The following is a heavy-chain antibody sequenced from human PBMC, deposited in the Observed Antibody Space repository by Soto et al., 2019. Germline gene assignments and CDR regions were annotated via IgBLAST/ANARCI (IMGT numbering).Heavy chain of an antibody. CDR3: ARGMTTVTTFDY. CDR1: GGSISSSSYS. J-gene: IGHJ4*02. CDR2: IYYSGST. Sequence: PSETLSLTCTVSGGSISSSSYSWGWIRQPPGKGLEWIGSIYYSGSTYYNPSLKSRVTISVDRSKNQFSLKLSSVTAADTAVYYCARGMTTVTTFDYWGQGTLVTVSS. D-gene: IGHD4-17*01. V-gene: IGHV4-39*07.